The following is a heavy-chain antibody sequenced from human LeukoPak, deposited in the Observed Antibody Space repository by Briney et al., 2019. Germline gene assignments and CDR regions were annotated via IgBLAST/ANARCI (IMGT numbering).Heavy chain of an antibody. D-gene: IGHD4-17*01. CDR3: AKVGYGALAH. CDR2: ISGSGEFT. Sequence: GGSLRLSCAASGFMFSSYAMTWVRQAPGKGLEWVSSISGSGEFTDYADSVKGRFTISRDNPENTVYLQMSSLRVDDTATYFCAKVGYGALAHWGQGVLVPVSS. CDR1: GFMFSSYA. J-gene: IGHJ4*02. V-gene: IGHV3-23*01.